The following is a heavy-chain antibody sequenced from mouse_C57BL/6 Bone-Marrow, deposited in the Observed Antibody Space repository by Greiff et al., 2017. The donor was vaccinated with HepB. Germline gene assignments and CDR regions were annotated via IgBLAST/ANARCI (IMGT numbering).Heavy chain of an antibody. D-gene: IGHD2-10*01. CDR1: GYTFTSYW. V-gene: IGHV1-52*01. CDR3: ARSLLGAYYDAMDY. CDR2: IDTSDSET. Sequence: VQLQQPGAELVRPGSSVKLSCKASGYTFTSYWMHWVKQRPIQGLEWIGNIDTSDSETHYNQKFKDKATLTVDKSSSTAYMQLISLTSEDSAVYYCARSLLGAYYDAMDYWGQGTSVTVSS. J-gene: IGHJ4*01.